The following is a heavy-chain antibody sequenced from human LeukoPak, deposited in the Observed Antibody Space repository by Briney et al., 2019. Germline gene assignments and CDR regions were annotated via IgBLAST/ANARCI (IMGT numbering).Heavy chain of an antibody. D-gene: IGHD6-13*01. CDR2: IRYDGSNK. Sequence: GGSLRLSCAASGFTFSSYGMHWVRQAPGKGLEWVAFIRYDGSNKYYADSVKGRFTISRDNSKNTLYLQMNSLRAEDTAVYYCAKEAREYSSSLYGSWGQGTGVTVSS. J-gene: IGHJ4*02. V-gene: IGHV3-30*02. CDR1: GFTFSSYG. CDR3: AKEAREYSSSLYGS.